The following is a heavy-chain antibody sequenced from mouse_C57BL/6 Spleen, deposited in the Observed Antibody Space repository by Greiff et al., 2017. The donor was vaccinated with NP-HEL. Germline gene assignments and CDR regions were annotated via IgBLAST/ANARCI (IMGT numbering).Heavy chain of an antibody. V-gene: IGHV1-82*01. J-gene: IGHJ1*03. Sequence: QVQLQQSGPELVKPGASVKISCKASGYAFSSSWMNWVKQRPGKGLEWIGRIYPGDGDTNYNGKFKGKATLTADKSSSTAYMQLSSLTSEDSAVYFCARHDYVYFDVWGTGTTVTVSS. CDR1: GYAFSSSW. CDR3: ARHDYVYFDV. D-gene: IGHD2-4*01. CDR2: IYPGDGDT.